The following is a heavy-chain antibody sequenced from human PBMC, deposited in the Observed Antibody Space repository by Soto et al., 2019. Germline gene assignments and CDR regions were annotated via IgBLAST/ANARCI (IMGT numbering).Heavy chain of an antibody. Sequence: QVQLVQSGAEVKKPGASVKVSCKASGYTFTSYAINWVRQAPGQGLEWMGWISAKNGDTNYAQKFQGRVTVTTDTSTSTAYMEVRSLRSDDTAVYYCARRSFDCWGQGTLVTVAS. J-gene: IGHJ4*02. CDR2: ISAKNGDT. V-gene: IGHV1-18*01. CDR1: GYTFTSYA. CDR3: ARRSFDC.